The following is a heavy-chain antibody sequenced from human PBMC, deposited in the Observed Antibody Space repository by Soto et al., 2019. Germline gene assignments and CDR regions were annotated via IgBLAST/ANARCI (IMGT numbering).Heavy chain of an antibody. D-gene: IGHD2-15*01. V-gene: IGHV4-39*01. CDR2: IYYSGST. J-gene: IGHJ4*02. CDR3: ARAALYCSGGSCYLGPFDY. Sequence: SETLSLTCTVSGGSISSSSYYWGWIRQPPGKGLEWIGSIYYSGSTYYNPSLKSRVTISVDTSKNQFSLKLSSVTAADTAVYYCARAALYCSGGSCYLGPFDYWGQGTLVTVSS. CDR1: GGSISSSSYY.